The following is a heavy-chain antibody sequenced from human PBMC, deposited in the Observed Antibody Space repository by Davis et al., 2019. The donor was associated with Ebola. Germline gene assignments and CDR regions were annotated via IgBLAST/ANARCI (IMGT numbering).Heavy chain of an antibody. CDR2: INHGGSP. J-gene: IGHJ5*02. V-gene: IGHV4-34*01. D-gene: IGHD1-14*01. CDR3: ARNSITKFNWLDP. CDR1: GGSFSGYY. Sequence: MPSETLSLTCAVYGGSFSGYYWSWIRQPPGKGLEWIGEINHGGSPNYNPSLESRVAISVDLAKNQFSLKMRSVTAADTAVYYCARNSITKFNWLDPWGQGTLVTVSS.